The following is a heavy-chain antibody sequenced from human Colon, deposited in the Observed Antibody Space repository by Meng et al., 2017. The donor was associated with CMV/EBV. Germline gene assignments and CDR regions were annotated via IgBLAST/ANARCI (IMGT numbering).Heavy chain of an antibody. J-gene: IGHJ4*02. D-gene: IGHD2-21*02. V-gene: IGHV4-31*02. CDR1: GASISSDGSY. Sequence: VHGASISSDGSYWTWLRQRPGKGLEWIGHIYHRGTTYYNPSLKSRVTISVDTSKNQLSLRLTSVIAADTAVYYCARDRRTASETLDYWGPGTLVTVSS. CDR2: IYHRGTT. CDR3: ARDRRTASETLDY.